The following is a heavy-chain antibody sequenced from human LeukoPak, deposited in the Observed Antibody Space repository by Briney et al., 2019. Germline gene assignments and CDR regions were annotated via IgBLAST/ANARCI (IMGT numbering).Heavy chain of an antibody. Sequence: ASVKVSCKASGYTFTSYYIHWVRQAPGQGLEYMGIIKVYGDTTIYAQRFQGRITMTRDTSTSTVYMELSSLNSEDTAVYYCARESPSTFYFDYWGQGTLVTVSS. D-gene: IGHD1-1*01. J-gene: IGHJ4*02. V-gene: IGHV1-46*01. CDR1: GYTFTSYY. CDR3: ARESPSTFYFDY. CDR2: IKVYGDTT.